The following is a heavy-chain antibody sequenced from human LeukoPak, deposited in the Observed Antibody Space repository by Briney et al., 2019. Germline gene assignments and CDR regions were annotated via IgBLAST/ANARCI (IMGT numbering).Heavy chain of an antibody. D-gene: IGHD3-22*01. J-gene: IGHJ4*02. CDR2: INSDGSST. Sequence: QSGGSLRLSCAASGFTFSSYWMHWVRHAPGKGLVWVSRINSDGSSTSYADSVKGRFTISRDNAKNTLYPQMNSLRAEDTAVYYCARGYYYDSSGFDYWGQGTLVTVSS. V-gene: IGHV3-74*01. CDR1: GFTFSSYW. CDR3: ARGYYYDSSGFDY.